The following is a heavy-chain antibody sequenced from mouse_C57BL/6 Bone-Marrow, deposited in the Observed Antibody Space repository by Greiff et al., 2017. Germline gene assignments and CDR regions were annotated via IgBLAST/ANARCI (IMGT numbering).Heavy chain of an antibody. J-gene: IGHJ2*01. CDR3: ARHYGYYVENYFDY. V-gene: IGHV5-2*01. Sequence: EVKVVESGGGLVQPGESLKLSCESNEYEFPSHDMSWVRKTPEKRLELVAAINSDGGSTYYPDTMERRVIISRDNTKKTLYLQMSSLRSEDTALYYCARHYGYYVENYFDYWGQGTTLTVSS. CDR1: EYEFPSHD. CDR2: INSDGGST. D-gene: IGHD2-3*01.